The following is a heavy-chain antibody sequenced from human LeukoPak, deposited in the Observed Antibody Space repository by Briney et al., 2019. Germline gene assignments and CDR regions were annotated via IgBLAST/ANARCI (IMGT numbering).Heavy chain of an antibody. CDR2: IYYSGST. Sequence: PSETLSLTCTVSGGSISSYYWSWIRQPPGKGLEWIGYIYYSGSTNYNPSLKSRVTISVDTSKNQFSLKLSSVTAADTAVYYCARVYSSGWYRDYFDYWGQGTLVTVSS. D-gene: IGHD6-19*01. V-gene: IGHV4-59*01. CDR1: GGSISSYY. J-gene: IGHJ4*02. CDR3: ARVYSSGWYRDYFDY.